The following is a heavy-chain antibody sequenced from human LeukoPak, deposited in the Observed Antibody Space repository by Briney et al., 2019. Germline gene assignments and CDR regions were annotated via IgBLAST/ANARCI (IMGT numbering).Heavy chain of an antibody. Sequence: GGSLRLSCATSGFIFSNYAVNWVRQAPGKGLEWVSIISGSGDTTYYADSLQGRFTISRDNSKNTVYVQMNSLREEDTAVYYCARVGRGYSFKIYYFDYWGQGTLVTVSS. D-gene: IGHD5-18*01. V-gene: IGHV3-23*01. CDR2: ISGSGDTT. J-gene: IGHJ4*02. CDR3: ARVGRGYSFKIYYFDY. CDR1: GFIFSNYA.